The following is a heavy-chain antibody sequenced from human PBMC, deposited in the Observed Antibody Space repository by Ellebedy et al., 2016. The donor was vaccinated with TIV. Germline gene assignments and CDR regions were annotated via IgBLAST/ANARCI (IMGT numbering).Heavy chain of an antibody. Sequence: GESLKISCKASGYTFTNYWIGWVRQMPGKGLEWVGITYPGDSDTKYSSSFQGQVTISADKSINTAYLQWSSLRASDTAIYYCARRGGSGSNFYYYSYMDIWGKGTTVTVSS. D-gene: IGHD1/OR15-1a*01. CDR1: GYTFTNYW. CDR3: ARRGGSGSNFYYYSYMDI. J-gene: IGHJ6*03. CDR2: TYPGDSDT. V-gene: IGHV5-51*01.